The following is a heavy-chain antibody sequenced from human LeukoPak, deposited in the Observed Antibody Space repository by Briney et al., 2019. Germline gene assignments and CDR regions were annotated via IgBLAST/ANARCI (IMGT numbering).Heavy chain of an antibody. CDR2: IWYDGSKK. V-gene: IGHV3-33*06. CDR3: AKDLDEYYLDY. D-gene: IGHD1-1*01. Sequence: GGSLRLSCAASGFTFSSYGMHWVRQAPGKGLEWVALIWYDGSKKFYTDSVKGRFTISRDNSKNTLYLQMNSLRAEDTAVYYCAKDLDEYYLDYWGQGTLITVSS. CDR1: GFTFSSYG. J-gene: IGHJ4*02.